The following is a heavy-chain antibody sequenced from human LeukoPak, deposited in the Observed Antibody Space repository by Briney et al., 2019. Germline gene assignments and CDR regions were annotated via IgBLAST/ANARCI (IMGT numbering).Heavy chain of an antibody. CDR2: IYYTGTT. Sequence: PSETLSLTCTVSGGSISSGDYYWSWVRQPPGKGLEWIGYIYYTGTTHNNPSLKSRLTISVDTSKNQFSLRLTSVTAADTAVYYCARARELDYWGQGTLVTVSS. CDR1: GGSISSGDYY. J-gene: IGHJ4*02. CDR3: ARARELDY. V-gene: IGHV4-30-4*01.